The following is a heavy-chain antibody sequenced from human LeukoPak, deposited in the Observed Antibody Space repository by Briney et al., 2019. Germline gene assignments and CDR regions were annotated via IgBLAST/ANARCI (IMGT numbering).Heavy chain of an antibody. CDR1: GFTFSDYY. CDR3: ARDLLGVTTRNWFDP. D-gene: IGHD2-21*02. CDR2: ISSGGSII. Sequence: PGGSLRLSCAASGFTFSDYYMNWIRQAPGKGLEWISYISSGGSIIHYADSVKGRFTISRDNAKNSPYLQMNSLRAEDTAVYYCARDLLGVTTRNWFDPWGQGTLVTVSS. J-gene: IGHJ5*02. V-gene: IGHV3-11*01.